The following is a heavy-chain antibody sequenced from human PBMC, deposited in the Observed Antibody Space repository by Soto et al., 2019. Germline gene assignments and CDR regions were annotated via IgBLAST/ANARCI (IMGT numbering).Heavy chain of an antibody. CDR1: GYTFSSYG. J-gene: IGHJ4*02. CDR3: GRGLGGGWYYFDY. V-gene: IGHV1-18*01. CDR2: ITVNSGNT. D-gene: IGHD6-19*01. Sequence: QVQLVQSGVEVKKPGASVKVSCKASGYTFSSYGIGWVRQAPGQGLEWMGWITVNSGNTNYPQNFQGRVTMTTDTSTSKAYMELSSLTSDDTAVYYCGRGLGGGWYYFDYWGQGTLVTVSS.